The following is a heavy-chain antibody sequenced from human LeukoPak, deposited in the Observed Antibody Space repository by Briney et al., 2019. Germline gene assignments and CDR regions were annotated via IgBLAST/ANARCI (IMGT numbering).Heavy chain of an antibody. CDR2: VSGSGGNI. V-gene: IGHV3-23*01. CDR3: AASLPNIVVVPATKGPFGY. CDR1: GFTFSSYT. Sequence: GGSLRLSCAASGFTFSSYTMSWVRQAPGKGLEWVSGVSGSGGNIHYADSVKGRFTISRDNSKNTLYLQMNSLRAEDTAVYYCAASLPNIVVVPATKGPFGYWGQGALVTVSS. D-gene: IGHD2-2*01. J-gene: IGHJ4*02.